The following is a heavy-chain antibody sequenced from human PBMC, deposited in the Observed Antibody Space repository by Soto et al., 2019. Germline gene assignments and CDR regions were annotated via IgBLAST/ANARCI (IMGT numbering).Heavy chain of an antibody. D-gene: IGHD3-10*01. CDR1: GFTFSSYG. V-gene: IGHV3-33*01. J-gene: IGHJ4*02. CDR3: ARESHFFGEFPIDY. Sequence: SGGSLRLSCAASGFTFSSYGMHWVRQAPGKGLEWVAVIWYDGSNKYYADSVKGRFTISRDNSKNTLYLQMNSLRAEDTAVYYCARESHFFGEFPIDYWGQGTLVTVSS. CDR2: IWYDGSNK.